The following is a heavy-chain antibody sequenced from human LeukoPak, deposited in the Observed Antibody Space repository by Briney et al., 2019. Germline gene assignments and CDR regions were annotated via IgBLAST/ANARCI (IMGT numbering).Heavy chain of an antibody. CDR1: GFTFDDYG. J-gene: IGHJ3*02. D-gene: IGHD2-21*02. V-gene: IGHV3-20*04. CDR2: INWNGGST. Sequence: GGSLRLSCAASGFTFDDYGMSWVRQAPGKGLEWVSGINWNGGSTGYADSVKGRFTISRDNAKNSLYPQMNSLRAEDTALYYCARGHYCGGDCYAFDIWGQGTMVTVSS. CDR3: ARGHYCGGDCYAFDI.